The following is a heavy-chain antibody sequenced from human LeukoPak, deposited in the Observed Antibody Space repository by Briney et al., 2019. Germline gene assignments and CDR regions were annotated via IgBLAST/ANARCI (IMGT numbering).Heavy chain of an antibody. D-gene: IGHD3-10*01. Sequence: GGSLRLSCAASGFTFSSCWMSWVRQAPGKGLEWVANIKQDGSEKYYVDSVKGRFTISRDNAKNSLYLQMNSLRAEDTAVYYCARAFDYYYGSGALDPWGQGTLITVSS. CDR3: ARAFDYYYGSGALDP. CDR1: GFTFSSCW. V-gene: IGHV3-7*01. J-gene: IGHJ5*02. CDR2: IKQDGSEK.